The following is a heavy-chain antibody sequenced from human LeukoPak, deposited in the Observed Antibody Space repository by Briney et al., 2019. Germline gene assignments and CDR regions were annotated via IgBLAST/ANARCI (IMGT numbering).Heavy chain of an antibody. Sequence: SETLSLTCAVYGGSFSGYYWSWIRQPPGKGLEWIGEINHSGSTNYNPSLKSRVTISIDTSKNQFSLKLNSVSASDTAVYYCARLTSDSSGYADYWGQGVLVTVSS. D-gene: IGHD3-22*01. CDR3: ARLTSDSSGYADY. V-gene: IGHV4-34*01. J-gene: IGHJ4*02. CDR2: INHSGST. CDR1: GGSFSGYY.